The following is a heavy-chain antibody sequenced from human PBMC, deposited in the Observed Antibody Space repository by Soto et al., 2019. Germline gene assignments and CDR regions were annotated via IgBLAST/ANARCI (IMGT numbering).Heavy chain of an antibody. CDR2: SISGGST. CDR1: GFTVSSNY. CDR3: AKDLRDSSGYYYYIDS. V-gene: IGHV3-23*04. J-gene: IGHJ4*02. D-gene: IGHD3-22*01. Sequence: EVQLVESGGGLIQPGGSLRLSCAASGFTVSSNYMSCVRQAPGKGLGWFSAISISGGSTYNPDPVRGRFTVSRDSSKNTLYLQMNSLRAEDTAVDYCAKDLRDSSGYYYYIDSWGQGILVTVSS.